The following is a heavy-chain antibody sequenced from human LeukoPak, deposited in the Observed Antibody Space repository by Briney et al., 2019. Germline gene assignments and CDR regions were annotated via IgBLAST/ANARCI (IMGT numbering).Heavy chain of an antibody. CDR1: GFTFSSYE. V-gene: IGHV3-48*03. CDR2: ISSSGSTI. J-gene: IGHJ4*02. D-gene: IGHD3-22*01. CDR3: ARGPAMYSYGSSAYHYDYFEY. Sequence: GGSLRLSCAASGFTFSSYEMNWVRQAPGKGLEWVSYISSSGSTIYYADSVKGRFTISRDNSRNTLSLQMNSLRADDTAVYYCARGPAMYSYGSSAYHYDYFEYWGQGTLVTVSS.